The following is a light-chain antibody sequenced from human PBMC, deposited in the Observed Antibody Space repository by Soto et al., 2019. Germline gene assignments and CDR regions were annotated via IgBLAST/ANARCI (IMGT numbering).Light chain of an antibody. Sequence: DIQMTQSPSSLSASVGDRVTITCRASQSISNFVNWYQQKPGKVPNLLIYAASCLQIGVPSSFSGGGSGTYFTLTITSLQPEECATYYCQGSYSSSYTFGEGTTLELK. J-gene: IGKJ2*01. V-gene: IGKV1-39*01. CDR2: AAS. CDR1: QSISNF. CDR3: QGSYSSSYT.